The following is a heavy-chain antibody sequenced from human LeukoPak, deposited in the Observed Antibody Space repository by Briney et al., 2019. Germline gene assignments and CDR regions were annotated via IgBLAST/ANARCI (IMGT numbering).Heavy chain of an antibody. Sequence: GGSLRLSCVASGFTFSSYSMNWVRQAPGKGLEWVSYISSSGRTTYYADSVKGRFTISRDNANISLYLQMNSLRDEDTAVYYCARDLAGPGDYWGQGALVTVSS. J-gene: IGHJ4*02. V-gene: IGHV3-48*02. CDR1: GFTFSSYS. CDR3: ARDLAGPGDY. CDR2: ISSSGRTT.